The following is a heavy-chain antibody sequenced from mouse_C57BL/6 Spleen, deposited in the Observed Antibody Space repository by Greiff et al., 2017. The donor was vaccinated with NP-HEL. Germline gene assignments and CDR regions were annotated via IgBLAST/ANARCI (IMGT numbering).Heavy chain of an antibody. CDR1: GFTFSSYA. V-gene: IGHV5-4*01. CDR3: ARAPLYGSSYNYFDY. Sequence: EVQRVESGGGLVKPGWSLKLSCAASGFTFSSYAMSWVRQTPEKRLEWVATISDGGSYTYYPDNVKGRFTISRDNAKNNLYLQMSHLKSDDTAMYYCARAPLYGSSYNYFDYWGQGTTLTVSS. CDR2: ISDGGSYT. D-gene: IGHD1-1*01. J-gene: IGHJ2*01.